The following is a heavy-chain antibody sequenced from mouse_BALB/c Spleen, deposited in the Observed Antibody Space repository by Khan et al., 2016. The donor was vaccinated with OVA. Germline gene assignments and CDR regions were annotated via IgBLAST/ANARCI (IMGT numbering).Heavy chain of an antibody. D-gene: IGHD2-5*01. CDR3: ARRGAAYYRNGGGVMEY. CDR2: INTHSGVP. CDR1: GYTFTTAG. Sequence: QIQLVQSGPELKKPGETVRISCKASGYTFTTAGMQWVQKMPGKGLKWIGWINTHSGVPKYAEDFKGRFAFSLETSASTAYLQITNLKNEDTATXFCARRGAAYYRNGGGVMEYGGQGTSVSVSS. J-gene: IGHJ4*01. V-gene: IGHV9-4*02.